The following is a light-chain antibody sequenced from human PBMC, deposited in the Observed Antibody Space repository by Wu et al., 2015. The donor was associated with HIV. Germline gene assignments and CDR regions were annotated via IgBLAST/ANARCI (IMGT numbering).Light chain of an antibody. CDR1: QSVSSSY. J-gene: IGKJ5*01. V-gene: IGKV3D-20*02. CDR2: GAS. Sequence: EIVLTQSPGTLSLSPGERATLSCRASQSVSSSYLAWYQQKPGQAPRLLIYGASSRATGIPARFSGSGSGTDFTLTISSLEPEDFAVYYCYQRTSWPFTFGQGTRLDIK. CDR3: YQRTSWPFT.